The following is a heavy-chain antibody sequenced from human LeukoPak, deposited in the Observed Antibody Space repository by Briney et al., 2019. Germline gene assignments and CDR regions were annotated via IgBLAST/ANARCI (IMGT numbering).Heavy chain of an antibody. CDR2: ISSSGSTI. J-gene: IGHJ4*02. V-gene: IGHV3-48*03. Sequence: PGGSLRLSCAASGFTFSSYEMNWVRQAPGKGLEWVSYISSSGSTIYYADSVKGRFTISRDNAKNSLYLQMNSLRAEDTAVYYCARDYGRDGSGSYYYFDYWGQGTLVTVSS. CDR1: GFTFSSYE. CDR3: ARDYGRDGSGSYYYFDY. D-gene: IGHD3-10*01.